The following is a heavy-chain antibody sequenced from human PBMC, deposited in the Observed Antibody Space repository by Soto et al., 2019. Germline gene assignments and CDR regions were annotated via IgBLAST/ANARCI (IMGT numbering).Heavy chain of an antibody. CDR2: IHGGGKGM. V-gene: IGHV3-23*05. J-gene: IGHJ4*02. D-gene: IGHD3-9*01. CDR1: GFTFSDYA. CDR3: AKDRSLSVCVWLLESGYYFDY. Sequence: EVHLLESGGGLVQPGGSLTLSCTVSGFTFSDYAMNWVRQAPGRGLEWVASIHGGGKGMYYANSVKGRFTISGDKSKSTLYLHMNNLRAEDTALYYCAKDRSLSVCVWLLESGYYFDYWGQGTLVTVSS.